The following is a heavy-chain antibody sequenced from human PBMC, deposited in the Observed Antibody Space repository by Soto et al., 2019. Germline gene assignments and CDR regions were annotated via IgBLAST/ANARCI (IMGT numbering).Heavy chain of an antibody. CDR2: INPSGGST. J-gene: IGHJ4*02. V-gene: IGHV1-46*01. CDR3: ARDSVDTAMPLWYFDY. CDR1: GYTFTSYY. D-gene: IGHD5-18*01. Sequence: ASVKVSCKASGYTFTSYYMHWVRQAPGQGLEWMGVINPSGGSTSYAQKFQGRVTMTRDTSTSTVYMELSSLRSEDTAVYYCARDSVDTAMPLWYFDYWGQGTLVTVSS.